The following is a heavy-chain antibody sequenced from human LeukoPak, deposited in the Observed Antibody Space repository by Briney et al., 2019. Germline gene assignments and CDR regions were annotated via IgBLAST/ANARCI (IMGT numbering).Heavy chain of an antibody. CDR1: GGSISSSSYY. CDR3: ATSPRGYSSSSWFDP. CDR2: IYYSGST. D-gene: IGHD6-6*01. J-gene: IGHJ5*02. Sequence: SETLSLTCTVSGGSISSSSYYWGWIRQPPGKGLEWIGSIYYSGSTYYNPSLKSRVTISVDTSKNQFSLKLSSVTAADTAVYYCATSPRGYSSSSWFDPWGQGTLVTVSS. V-gene: IGHV4-39*07.